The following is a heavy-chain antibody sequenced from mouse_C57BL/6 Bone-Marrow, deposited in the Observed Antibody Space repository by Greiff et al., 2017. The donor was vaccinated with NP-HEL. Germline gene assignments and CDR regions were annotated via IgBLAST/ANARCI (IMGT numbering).Heavy chain of an antibody. Sequence: QVQLKQSGAELVRPGTSVKVSCKASGYAFTNYLIEWVKQRPGQGLEWIGVINPGSGGTNYNEKFKGKATLTADKSSSTAYMQLSSLTSEDSAVYFCARRGGYGLDYWGQGTTLTVSS. CDR2: INPGSGGT. V-gene: IGHV1-54*01. CDR3: ARRGGYGLDY. CDR1: GYAFTNYL. J-gene: IGHJ2*01. D-gene: IGHD1-1*02.